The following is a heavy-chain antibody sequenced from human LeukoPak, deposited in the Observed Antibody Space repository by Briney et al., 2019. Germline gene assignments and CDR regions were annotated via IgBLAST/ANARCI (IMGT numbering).Heavy chain of an antibody. CDR2: MNPNSGNT. D-gene: IGHD3-22*01. CDR3: ARGNYYDSISYYYYMDV. Sequence: ASVKVSCKASGYTFTSYDINWVRQATGQGLEWMGWMNPNSGNTGYAQKFQGRVTITRNTSISTAYMELSSLRSEDTAVYYCARGNYYDSISYYYYMDVWGKGTTVTVSS. V-gene: IGHV1-8*03. CDR1: GYTFTSYD. J-gene: IGHJ6*03.